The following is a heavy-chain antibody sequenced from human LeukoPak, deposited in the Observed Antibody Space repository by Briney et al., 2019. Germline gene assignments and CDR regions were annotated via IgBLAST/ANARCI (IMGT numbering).Heavy chain of an antibody. J-gene: IGHJ4*02. Sequence: SETLSLTCTVSGGSISSGDYYWSWIRQPPGKGLEWFGYIYYSGSTYYNPSLKSRVTISVDTSKNQFSLKLSSVTAADTAVYYCASGSVDFCSSTSCPVYYFDYWGQGTLVTVSS. CDR3: ASGSVDFCSSTSCPVYYFDY. CDR1: GGSISSGDYY. V-gene: IGHV4-30-4*01. D-gene: IGHD2-2*01. CDR2: IYYSGST.